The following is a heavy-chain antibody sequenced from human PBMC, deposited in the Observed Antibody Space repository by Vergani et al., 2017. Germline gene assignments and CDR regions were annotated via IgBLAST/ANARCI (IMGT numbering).Heavy chain of an antibody. CDR1: GFTFSDYY. D-gene: IGHD5-18*01. CDR2: ISGSGGST. J-gene: IGHJ5*02. V-gene: IGHV3-23*04. CDR3: AKGYSYGLAHNWFDP. Sequence: VQLVESGGGLVKPGGSLRLSCAASGFTFSDYYMSWVRQAPGKGLEWVSAISGSGGSTYYADSVKGRFTISGDNSKNTLYLQMNSLRAEDTAVYYCAKGYSYGLAHNWFDPWGQGTLVTVSS.